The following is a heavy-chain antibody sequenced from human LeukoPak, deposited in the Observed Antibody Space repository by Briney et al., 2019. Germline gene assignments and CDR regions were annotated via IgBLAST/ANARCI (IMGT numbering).Heavy chain of an antibody. CDR3: AREGMATINIDY. D-gene: IGHD5-24*01. V-gene: IGHV1-69*17. Sequence: SVKVSCKASGGTFSSYAISWVRQAPGQGLEWMGGIIPIFGIANYAQKFQGRVTITADKSTSTACMELSSLRSEDTAVYYCAREGMATINIDYWGQGTLVTVSS. CDR2: IIPIFGIA. J-gene: IGHJ4*02. CDR1: GGTFSSYA.